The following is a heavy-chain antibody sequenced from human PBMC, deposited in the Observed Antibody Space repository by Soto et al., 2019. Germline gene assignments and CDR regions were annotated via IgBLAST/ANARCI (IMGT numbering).Heavy chain of an antibody. D-gene: IGHD3-22*01. J-gene: IGHJ4*02. CDR3: ARDLLDYYVTRGRSV. CDR1: GFTFSNAW. Sequence: GGSLRLSCAASGFTFSNAWMNWVRQAPGKGLEWGGRIKSKTDGGTTDYAAPVKGRFTISREDSKNTLYLQMNSLRAEDTAVYYCARDLLDYYVTRGRSVWGQGTLVTVSS. CDR2: IKSKTDGGTT. V-gene: IGHV3-15*07.